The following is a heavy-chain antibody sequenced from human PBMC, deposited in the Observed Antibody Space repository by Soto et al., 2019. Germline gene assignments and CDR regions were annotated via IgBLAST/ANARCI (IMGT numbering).Heavy chain of an antibody. V-gene: IGHV4-34*01. CDR1: VVSFSGYY. Sequence: XETLSLTCAVYVVSFSGYYWSWIRQPPGKGLEWIGEINHSGSTNYNPSLKSRVTISVDTSKNQFSLKLSSVTAADTAVYYCARLVGFAAPKTGAWGQGTLVTVSS. J-gene: IGHJ4*02. CDR3: ARLVGFAAPKTGA. CDR2: INHSGST. D-gene: IGHD2-15*01.